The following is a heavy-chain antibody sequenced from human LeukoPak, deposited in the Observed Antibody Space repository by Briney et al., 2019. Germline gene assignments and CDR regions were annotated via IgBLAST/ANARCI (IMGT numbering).Heavy chain of an antibody. V-gene: IGHV1-69*13. D-gene: IGHD4-17*01. J-gene: IGHJ6*02. Sequence: GASVKVSCKASGYTFTSYDINWVRQATGQGLEWMGGIIPIFGTANYAQKFQGRVTITADESTSTAYMELSSLRSEDTAVYYCARKYPPAYTLNLGYGDLPKPRYYYYYGMDVWGQGTTVTVSS. CDR1: GYTFTSYD. CDR3: ARKYPPAYTLNLGYGDLPKPRYYYYYGMDV. CDR2: IIPIFGTA.